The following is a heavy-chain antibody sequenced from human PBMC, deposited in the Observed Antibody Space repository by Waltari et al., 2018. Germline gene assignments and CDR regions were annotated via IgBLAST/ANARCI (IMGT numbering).Heavy chain of an antibody. D-gene: IGHD4-17*01. CDR2: LNPSGGST. V-gene: IGHV1-46*01. CDR3: ARVLRWEGDY. J-gene: IGHJ4*02. Sequence: QVQLVQSGAEVKKPGASVKVSCKASGYTFTSYYMHWVRQAPGQGLEWMGILNPSGGSTSYAQKFSGRVTMTRDTSTSTVYMELSRLRSEDTAVYYCARVLRWEGDYWGQGTLVTVSS. CDR1: GYTFTSYY.